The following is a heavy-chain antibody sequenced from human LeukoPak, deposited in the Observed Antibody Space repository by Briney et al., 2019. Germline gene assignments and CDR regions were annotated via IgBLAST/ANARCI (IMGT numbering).Heavy chain of an antibody. Sequence: GGSLRLSCAASGFTFSSYAMSWVRQAPGKGLQWVSAISGSGGSTYYADSVKGRFTISRDNSKNTLYLQMNSLRAEDTAVYYCAKPKHIVVVIGWFDPWGQGTLVTVSS. CDR1: GFTFSSYA. CDR3: AKPKHIVVVIGWFDP. CDR2: ISGSGGST. D-gene: IGHD2-21*01. V-gene: IGHV3-23*01. J-gene: IGHJ5*02.